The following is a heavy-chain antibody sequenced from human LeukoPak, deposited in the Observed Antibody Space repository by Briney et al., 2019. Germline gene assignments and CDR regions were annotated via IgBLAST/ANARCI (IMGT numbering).Heavy chain of an antibody. CDR3: ARHSGPRDYYYGMDV. J-gene: IGHJ6*02. V-gene: IGHV4-59*08. CDR2: IYYSGST. Sequence: PSETLSLTCTVSDDSISDYYRGWIRQPPGKGLEWIGYIYYSGSTYYNPSLKSRVTISVDTSKNQFSLKLSSVTAADTAVYYCARHSGPRDYYYGMDVWGQGTTVTVSS. D-gene: IGHD1-26*01. CDR1: DDSISDYY.